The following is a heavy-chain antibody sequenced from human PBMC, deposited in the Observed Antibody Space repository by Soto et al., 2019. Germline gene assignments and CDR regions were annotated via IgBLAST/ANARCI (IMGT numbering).Heavy chain of an antibody. CDR2: MYWDDDQ. Sequence: QITLKESGRTLVKPTQTLTLTCTFSGFSLSTRGVGVGWIRQPPGKALEWLALMYWDDDQRYSPSLKSRLTITKDTSKNQVVLTMTNMDPVDTATYYCVHRDCSTTSCYDWYFDLWGRGTLVTVSS. J-gene: IGHJ2*01. V-gene: IGHV2-5*02. CDR3: VHRDCSTTSCYDWYFDL. D-gene: IGHD2-2*01. CDR1: GFSLSTRGVG.